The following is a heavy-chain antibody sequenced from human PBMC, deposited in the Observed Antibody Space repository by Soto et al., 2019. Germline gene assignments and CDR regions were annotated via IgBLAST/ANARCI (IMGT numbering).Heavy chain of an antibody. Sequence: GASVKVSCKTSNYPFSSYGISWVLQAPGQGREWMGWISVYNDITENAQKLRGRVSMTTDTSTNTAFMELRSLTSDDTAVYYCARDSGPDLTVPGAAFDYWGQGTPVTVSS. D-gene: IGHD6-13*01. CDR3: ARDSGPDLTVPGAAFDY. CDR1: NYPFSSYG. J-gene: IGHJ4*02. V-gene: IGHV1-18*01. CDR2: ISVYNDIT.